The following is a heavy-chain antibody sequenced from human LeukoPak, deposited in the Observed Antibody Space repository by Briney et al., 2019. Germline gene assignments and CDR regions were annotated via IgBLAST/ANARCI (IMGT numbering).Heavy chain of an antibody. CDR2: ANLQGST. Sequence: SETLSLTCGLSGGSITQTNNWTWVRQPPGKGREGMGEANLQGSTNYNPPLIVRVAISVDKSENHVSLQLTSVTAADTAVYYCAREGGPYRPFDYWGQGTLVTVSS. CDR1: GGSITQTNN. J-gene: IGHJ4*02. CDR3: AREGGPYRPFDY. V-gene: IGHV4-4*02.